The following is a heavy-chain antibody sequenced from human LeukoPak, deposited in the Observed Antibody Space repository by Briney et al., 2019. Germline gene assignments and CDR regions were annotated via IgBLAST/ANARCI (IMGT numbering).Heavy chain of an antibody. CDR1: GGSISSYY. V-gene: IGHV4-59*01. D-gene: IGHD6-19*01. CDR2: IYYSGST. J-gene: IGHJ3*02. CDR3: ARAPRGSGWRAFDI. Sequence: SETLSLTCTVSGGSISSYYWSWIRQPPGKGLEWIGYIYYSGSTNYNPSLKSRVTISVDTSKNQFSLKLSSVTAADTAVFYCARAPRGSGWRAFDIWGQGTMVTVSS.